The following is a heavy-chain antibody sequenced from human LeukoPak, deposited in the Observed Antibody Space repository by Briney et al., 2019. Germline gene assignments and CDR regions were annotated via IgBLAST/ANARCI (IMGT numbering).Heavy chain of an antibody. Sequence: PSETLSLTCTVSGGSISSYYWSWIRQPPGKGLEWIGYIYYSGSTNYNPSLKSRVIISVDTSKNQFSLKLSSLTAADTAGYYCARGADFWSGYYVGMDVWGQGTTVTVSS. CDR3: ARGADFWSGYYVGMDV. V-gene: IGHV4-59*08. J-gene: IGHJ6*02. CDR1: GGSISSYY. CDR2: IYYSGST. D-gene: IGHD3-3*01.